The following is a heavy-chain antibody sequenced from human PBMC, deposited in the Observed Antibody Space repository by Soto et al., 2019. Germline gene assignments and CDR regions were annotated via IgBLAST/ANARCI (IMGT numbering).Heavy chain of an antibody. CDR2: IYYSGST. D-gene: IGHD1-26*01. CDR1: GGYITSSSYY. J-gene: IGHJ5*02. V-gene: IGHV4-39*01. Sequence: SETLSLTSTVSGGYITSSSYYWGWIRQPPGKGLEWIGSIYYSGSTYYNPSLKSRVTISVDTSKNQFSLKLSSVTAADTAVYYCATQEVGGSYVYTFDPWGQGTQVTVSS. CDR3: ATQEVGGSYVYTFDP.